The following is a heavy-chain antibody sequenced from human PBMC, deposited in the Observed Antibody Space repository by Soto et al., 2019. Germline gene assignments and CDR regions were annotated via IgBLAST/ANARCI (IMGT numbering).Heavy chain of an antibody. J-gene: IGHJ6*02. CDR3: AIRAFSSGWGYYYGMDV. D-gene: IGHD5-18*01. CDR1: GYTLTELS. CDR2: FDPEDGET. Sequence: QVQVVQPGAEVKKPGASVKVSCKVSGYTLTELSMHWVRQAPGKGLEWMGGFDPEDGETGYAQKFQGRVTMTEDTSTGTAYMELSSLRSEDTAVYYCAIRAFSSGWGYYYGMDVWGQGTTVTVSS. V-gene: IGHV1-24*01.